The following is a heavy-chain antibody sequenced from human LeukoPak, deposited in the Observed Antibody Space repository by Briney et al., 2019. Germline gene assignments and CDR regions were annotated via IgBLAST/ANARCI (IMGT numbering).Heavy chain of an antibody. V-gene: IGHV4-30-4*01. CDR3: ASHSSWLDY. J-gene: IGHJ4*02. CDR2: IYYSGST. D-gene: IGHD6-13*01. Sequence: RSSETLSLTCTVSGDSISSSSYYWSWIRQPPGKGLEWIGYIYYSGSTYYNPSLKSRVTISVDTSKNQFSLKLSSVTAADTAVYYCASHSSWLDYWGQGTLVTVSS. CDR1: GDSISSSSYY.